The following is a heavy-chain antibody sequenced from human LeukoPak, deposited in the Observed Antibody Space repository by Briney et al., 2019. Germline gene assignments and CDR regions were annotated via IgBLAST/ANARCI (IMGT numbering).Heavy chain of an antibody. V-gene: IGHV1-69*01. J-gene: IGHJ4*02. Sequence: SVKVSCKASGGTFSSYAISWVRQAPGQGLEWMGGIIPIFGTANYAQKFQGRVTITADESTSTAYMELSSLRSEDTAVYYCARGQYYYDSSGYYQTPFDYWGQGALVTVSS. D-gene: IGHD3-22*01. CDR3: ARGQYYYDSSGYYQTPFDY. CDR1: GGTFSSYA. CDR2: IIPIFGTA.